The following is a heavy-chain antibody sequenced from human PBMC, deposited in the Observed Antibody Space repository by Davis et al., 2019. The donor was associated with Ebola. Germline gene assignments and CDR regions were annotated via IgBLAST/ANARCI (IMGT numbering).Heavy chain of an antibody. Sequence: AASVKVSCKASGYTFTNFYVHWVRQAPGQGLEYMGIIRPSGAANYVQKFQGRFIMTEDASTDTAYMELNSLRSDDTAVYYCARGVQGDIRRGMDVWGQGTTVTVSS. V-gene: IGHV1-46*01. CDR2: IRPSGAA. CDR1: GYTFTNFY. CDR3: ARGVQGDIRRGMDV. D-gene: IGHD3-10*01. J-gene: IGHJ6*02.